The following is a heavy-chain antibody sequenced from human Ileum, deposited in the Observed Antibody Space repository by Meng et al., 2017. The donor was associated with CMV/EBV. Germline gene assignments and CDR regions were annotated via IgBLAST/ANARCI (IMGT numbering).Heavy chain of an antibody. V-gene: IGHV7-4-1*02. Sequence: QVQLLQSGAEVRKPGASVKVSCTASGYNFTSNNIIWVRQAPGQGPEWMGWINTNTGNPTYAQGFTGRFVFSLDTSVSTTYLQISSLKAEDTAVYYCARDGLSGRYFDYWGQGTLVTVSS. CDR2: INTNTGNP. CDR3: ARDGLSGRYFDY. J-gene: IGHJ4*02. CDR1: GYNFTSNN. D-gene: IGHD1-26*01.